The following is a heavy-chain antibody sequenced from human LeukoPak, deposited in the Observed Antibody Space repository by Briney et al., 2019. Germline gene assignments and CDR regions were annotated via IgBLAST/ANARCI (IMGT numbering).Heavy chain of an antibody. J-gene: IGHJ4*02. CDR2: IIPIFGTA. D-gene: IGHD2-2*01. CDR3: ARDFVVPAAMRSPRRYYFDY. CDR1: GGTFSSYA. V-gene: IGHV1-69*05. Sequence: SVKVSCKASGGTFSSYAISWVRQAPGQGLEWMGGIIPIFGTANYAQKFQGRVTITTDESTSTAYMELSSLRSEDTAVYYCARDFVVPAAMRSPRRYYFDYWGQGTRVTVSS.